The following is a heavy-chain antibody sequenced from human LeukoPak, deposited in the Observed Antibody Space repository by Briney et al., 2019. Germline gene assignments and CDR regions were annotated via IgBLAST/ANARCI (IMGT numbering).Heavy chain of an antibody. D-gene: IGHD4-23*01. V-gene: IGHV3-23*01. CDR2: ISVDGGDI. Sequence: GGSLRLSCAASRFAFHNYAMTWIRQAPERGLEWVSSISVDGGDIKYTDSAKGRFTISRGNSKGTLYLQMDSLRVEDTAVYYCGKDPNGNFIGAFDFWGQGTMVTVSS. CDR1: RFAFHNYA. CDR3: GKDPNGNFIGAFDF. J-gene: IGHJ3*01.